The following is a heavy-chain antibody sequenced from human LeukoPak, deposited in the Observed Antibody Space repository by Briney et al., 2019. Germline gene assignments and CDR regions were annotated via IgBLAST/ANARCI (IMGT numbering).Heavy chain of an antibody. CDR2: ISSSSSYI. CDR1: GFTFSSYS. V-gene: IGHV3-21*01. Sequence: GGSLRLSCAASGFTFSSYSMNWVRQAPGKGLEWVSSISSSSSYIYYADSVKGRFTISRDNAKNSLYLQMNSLRAEDTAVYYCATRPPLYYGSGTDYWAREPWSPSPQ. D-gene: IGHD3-10*01. CDR3: ATRPPLYYGSGTDY. J-gene: IGHJ4*02.